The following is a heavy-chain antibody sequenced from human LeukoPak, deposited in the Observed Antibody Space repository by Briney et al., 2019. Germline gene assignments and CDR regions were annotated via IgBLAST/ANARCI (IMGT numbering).Heavy chain of an antibody. CDR2: IIPIFGTA. D-gene: IGHD6-19*01. J-gene: IGHJ6*03. CDR1: GGTFSSYA. Sequence: GASVKVSCKASGGTFSSYAISWVRQAPGQGLEWMGGIIPIFGTANYAQKFQGRVTITANKSTSTAYMELSSLRSDDPAVYYCARDLRYSSGWSASGMDVWGKGTTVTISS. CDR3: ARDLRYSSGWSASGMDV. V-gene: IGHV1-69*06.